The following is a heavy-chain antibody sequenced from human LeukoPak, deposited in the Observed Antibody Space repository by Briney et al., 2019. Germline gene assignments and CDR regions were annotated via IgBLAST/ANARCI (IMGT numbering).Heavy chain of an antibody. D-gene: IGHD6-13*01. Sequence: PGGSLRLSCAASGFTFSSYEMNWVRQAPGKGLEWVSYISSSGSTIYYADSVKGRFTISRDNAKNSLYLQMNSLRAEDTAVYYCATTLGYSSSWCVRVFDYWGQGTLVTVSS. CDR2: ISSSGSTI. CDR3: ATTLGYSSSWCVRVFDY. V-gene: IGHV3-48*03. CDR1: GFTFSSYE. J-gene: IGHJ4*02.